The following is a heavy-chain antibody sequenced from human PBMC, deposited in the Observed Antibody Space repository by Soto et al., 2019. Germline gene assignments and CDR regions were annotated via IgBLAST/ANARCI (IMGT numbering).Heavy chain of an antibody. Sequence: SETLSLTCAVYGGSFSGYYWSWIRQPPGKGLEWIGEINHSGSTNYNPSLKSRVTISVDTSKNQFSLKLSSVTAADTAVYYCARGSVQQWLVKGTYYYYYYMDVWGKGTTVT. CDR2: INHSGST. CDR1: GGSFSGYY. J-gene: IGHJ6*03. D-gene: IGHD6-19*01. V-gene: IGHV4-34*01. CDR3: ARGSVQQWLVKGTYYYYYYMDV.